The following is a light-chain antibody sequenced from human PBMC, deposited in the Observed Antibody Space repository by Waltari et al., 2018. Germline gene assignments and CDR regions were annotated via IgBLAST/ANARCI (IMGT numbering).Light chain of an antibody. CDR3: QSYDSSNVV. Sequence: NFMLTQPHSVSESPGKAVTISCTRSSGSIASNYVQWYQQRPGSSPSNVVYEGDQRPSGVPDRFSGSIDSSSNSASLTISGLKTEDEADYYCQSYDSSNVVFGGGTKLTVL. CDR1: SGSIASNY. CDR2: EGD. V-gene: IGLV6-57*01. J-gene: IGLJ2*01.